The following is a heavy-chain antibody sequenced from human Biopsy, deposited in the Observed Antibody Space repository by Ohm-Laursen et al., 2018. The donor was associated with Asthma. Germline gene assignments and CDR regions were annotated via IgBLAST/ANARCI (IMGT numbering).Heavy chain of an antibody. V-gene: IGHV3-30-3*01. J-gene: IGHJ4*02. CDR2: ITFDGSTQ. CDR3: SRDTLGYYFDI. Sequence: SLRLSCTASGTHFGSYNMHWARQAPGKGLEWVAVITFDGSTQHYGDSVKGRFTISRDNSKNMLLLQMNSLRAEDTAVYYCSRDTLGYYFDIWGQGTQVTVSA. CDR1: GTHFGSYN. D-gene: IGHD6-13*01.